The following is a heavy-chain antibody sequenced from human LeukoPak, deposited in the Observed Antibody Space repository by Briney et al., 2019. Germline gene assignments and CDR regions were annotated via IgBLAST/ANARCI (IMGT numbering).Heavy chain of an antibody. CDR1: GFTFSSYA. J-gene: IGHJ4*02. CDR3: ARGQRSDSGYSPFDS. Sequence: GGSLRLSCAASGFTFSSYAMHWVRQAPGKGLEWVAKINPDGSEQDYVESVKGRFTISRDNAKNSVSLVMDTVSAGDTAVYFCARGQRSDSGYSPFDSWGQGTLVTVSS. D-gene: IGHD3-22*01. V-gene: IGHV3-7*04. CDR2: INPDGSEQ.